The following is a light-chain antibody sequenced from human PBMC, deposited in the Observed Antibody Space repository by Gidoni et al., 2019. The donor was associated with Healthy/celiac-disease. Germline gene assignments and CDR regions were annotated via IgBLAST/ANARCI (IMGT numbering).Light chain of an antibody. CDR3: QKYNSAPRT. Sequence: DIQMTQYPYSLSASVGDRVTITCRARQGISNYLAWYLQKPGKVPQLLIYAASPLQSGVPSRFSGSVSGTDFTLTISSLQPEDVAPYYCQKYNSAPRTFGQGTKVEIK. J-gene: IGKJ1*01. CDR2: AAS. CDR1: QGISNY. V-gene: IGKV1-27*01.